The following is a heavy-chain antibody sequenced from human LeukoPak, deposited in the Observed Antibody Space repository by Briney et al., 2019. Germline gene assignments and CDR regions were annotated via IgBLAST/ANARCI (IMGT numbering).Heavy chain of an antibody. V-gene: IGHV4-59*08. D-gene: IGHD2-15*01. CDR3: ARQYCSGGSCSASGD. CDR1: GGSISSYY. J-gene: IGHJ4*02. Sequence: PSETLSLTCTVSGGSISSYYWSWIRQPPGKGLEWIGYIYYSGSTNYNPSLKSRVTISVDTSKNQFSLKLSSVTAADTAVYYCARQYCSGGSCSASGDWGQGTLVTVSS. CDR2: IYYSGST.